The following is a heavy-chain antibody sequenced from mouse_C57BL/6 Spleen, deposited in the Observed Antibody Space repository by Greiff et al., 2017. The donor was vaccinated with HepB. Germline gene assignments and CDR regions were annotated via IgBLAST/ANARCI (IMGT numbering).Heavy chain of an antibody. CDR1: GYTFTSYG. Sequence: VKLMESGAELARPGASVKLSCKASGYTFTSYGISWVKQRTGQGLEWIGEIYPRSGNTYYNEKFKGKATLTADKSSSTAYMELRSLTSEDSAVYFCARWAGSSNDWYFDVWGTGTTVTVSS. D-gene: IGHD1-1*01. CDR2: IYPRSGNT. CDR3: ARWAGSSNDWYFDV. J-gene: IGHJ1*03. V-gene: IGHV1-81*01.